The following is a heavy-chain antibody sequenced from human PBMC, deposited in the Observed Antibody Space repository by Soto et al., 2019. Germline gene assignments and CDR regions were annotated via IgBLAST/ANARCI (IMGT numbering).Heavy chain of an antibody. D-gene: IGHD6-6*01. CDR3: ARTRSFTLGFYYDGMDV. Sequence: PGESLKISCQGSGYSFASYWIGWVRQMPGKDLEWMGIIYPGDSDTRYSPSFQGQVTVSADKSPRTAYLQWTSLKASDTALYYCARTRSFTLGFYYDGMDVWGQGTTGTVSS. J-gene: IGHJ6*02. CDR1: GYSFASYW. CDR2: IYPGDSDT. V-gene: IGHV5-51*01.